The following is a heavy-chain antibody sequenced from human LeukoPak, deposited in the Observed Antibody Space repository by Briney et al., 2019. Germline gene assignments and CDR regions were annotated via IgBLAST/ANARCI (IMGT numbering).Heavy chain of an antibody. V-gene: IGHV1-18*01. CDR3: ARDGSSWTDDAFDI. J-gene: IGHJ3*02. D-gene: IGHD6-13*01. CDR2: ISAYNGNT. Sequence: GASVQVSCKASGYTFTSYGISWVRQAPGQGLEWMGWISAYNGNTNYAQKLQGRVTMTTDTSTSTAYMELRSLRSDDTAVYYCARDGSSWTDDAFDIWGQGTMVTVSS. CDR1: GYTFTSYG.